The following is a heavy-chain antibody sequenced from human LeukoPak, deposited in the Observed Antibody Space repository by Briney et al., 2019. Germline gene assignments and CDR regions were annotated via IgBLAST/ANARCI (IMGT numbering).Heavy chain of an antibody. CDR2: ITLSSSTT. J-gene: IGHJ4*02. D-gene: IGHD5-18*01. V-gene: IGHV3-48*04. CDR3: ARVDNYGLLDY. CDR1: GFNFNNYN. Sequence: GGSLRLSCAASGFNFNNYNMNWVRQAPGKGLEWVSYITLSSSTTYYADSVKGRFTISRDNAKNSLYLQMNSLRAEDTAVYYCARVDNYGLLDYWGQGALVTVSS.